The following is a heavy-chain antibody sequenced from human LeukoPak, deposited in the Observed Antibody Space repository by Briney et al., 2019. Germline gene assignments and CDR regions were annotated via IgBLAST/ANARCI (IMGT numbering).Heavy chain of an antibody. V-gene: IGHV3-23*01. Sequence: GGSLRLSCAASGFTFSSYAMSWVRQAPGKGLEWVSAISGSGGSTYYADPVKGRFTISRDNSKNTLYLQMNSLRAEDTAVYYCAKDGDIVVVPAAINPFWGQGTMVTVSS. CDR1: GFTFSSYA. CDR2: ISGSGGST. D-gene: IGHD2-2*02. CDR3: AKDGDIVVVPAAINPF. J-gene: IGHJ3*01.